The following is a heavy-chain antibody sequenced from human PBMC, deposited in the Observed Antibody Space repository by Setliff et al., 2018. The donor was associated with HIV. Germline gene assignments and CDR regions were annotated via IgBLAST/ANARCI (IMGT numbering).Heavy chain of an antibody. D-gene: IGHD3-10*01. CDR1: GGSISSGGYS. CDR2: IYHTGST. V-gene: IGHV4-30-2*01. J-gene: IGHJ4*02. CDR3: ARGPRPDYSGSGNYGFLDVWGRGTGEIDY. Sequence: SETLSLTCAVSGGSISSGGYSWGWIRQPPGKGLEWVGHIYHTGSTYYNPSLKSRVTLSVDRSENQFSLNLKSVTAADTAIYFCARGPRPDYSGSGNYGFLDVWGRGTGEIDYWGQGTLVTVSS.